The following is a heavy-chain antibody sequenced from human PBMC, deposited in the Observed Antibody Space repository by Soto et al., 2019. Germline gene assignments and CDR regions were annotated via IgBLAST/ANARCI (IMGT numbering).Heavy chain of an antibody. Sequence: EVQLGESGAGLLQPGGSLRLSCAASGLSVSNDYMSWVRQAAGKGLEWVSIIYSGGGTYYADSVKVRFTISRDNSKNTLYLQMNSLRAEDTAVYYCARGRVGVSSTDFQHWGQGTLVTVSS. V-gene: IGHV3-53*01. CDR2: IYSGGGT. D-gene: IGHD6-13*01. CDR3: ARGRVGVSSTDFQH. CDR1: GLSVSNDY. J-gene: IGHJ1*01.